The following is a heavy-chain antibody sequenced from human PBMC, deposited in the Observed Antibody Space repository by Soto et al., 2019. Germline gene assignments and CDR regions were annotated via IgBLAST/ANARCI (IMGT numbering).Heavy chain of an antibody. V-gene: IGHV4-4*07. CDR1: GGSISSYY. J-gene: IGHJ4*02. Sequence: SETLSLTCSVSGGSISSYYWSWVRQPAWKGPEWIGRIYSNGDTDYTSSLKSRVTMSIDTSKNQFSLKLSSVTAADTAVYYCARDTRLEGATVGLYDFWGQGTLVTVSS. CDR3: ARDTRLEGATVGLYDF. D-gene: IGHD1-26*01. CDR2: IYSNGDT.